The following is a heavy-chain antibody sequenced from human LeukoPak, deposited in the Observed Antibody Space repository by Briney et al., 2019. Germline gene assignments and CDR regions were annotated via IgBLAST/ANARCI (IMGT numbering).Heavy chain of an antibody. Sequence: GGSLRLSCAASGFVFRNAWMSWVRQAPGKGLEWVGRIKSKTDGETTDYAAPVKGRFTISRDDSKNTLYLQMNSLETEDTAVYYCTTDFGSSSADYYYYYYMDVWGKGTTVTISS. J-gene: IGHJ6*03. CDR1: GFVFRNAW. D-gene: IGHD6-6*01. CDR3: TTDFGSSSADYYYYYYMDV. CDR2: IKSKTDGETT. V-gene: IGHV3-15*01.